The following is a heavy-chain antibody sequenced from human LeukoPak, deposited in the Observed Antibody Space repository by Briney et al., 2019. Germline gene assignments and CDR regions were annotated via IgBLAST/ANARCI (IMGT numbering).Heavy chain of an antibody. Sequence: GGSLRLSCAASGFTFSSYGMHWVRQAPGKGLEWVAFIRYDGSNKYYADSVKGRFTISRDKSKNTLYLQMNSLRAEDTAVYYCAKDAGGSLYYYYMDVWGKGTTVTIS. J-gene: IGHJ6*03. CDR1: GFTFSSYG. D-gene: IGHD1-26*01. CDR2: IRYDGSNK. V-gene: IGHV3-30*02. CDR3: AKDAGGSLYYYYMDV.